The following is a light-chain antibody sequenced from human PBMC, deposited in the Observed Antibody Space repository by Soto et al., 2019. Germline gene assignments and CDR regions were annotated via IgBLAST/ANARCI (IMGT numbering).Light chain of an antibody. Sequence: QSVLTQPPSASGSPGQSVSISCTGTSRDVGAYNYVSWYQQHPGKAPKLIIYEVSKRPSGVPDRFSGSKSGNAASLTVSGLQAEDEADYYCSSYAGSDNYVFGTGTKVTVL. J-gene: IGLJ1*01. V-gene: IGLV2-8*01. CDR1: SRDVGAYNY. CDR2: EVS. CDR3: SSYAGSDNYV.